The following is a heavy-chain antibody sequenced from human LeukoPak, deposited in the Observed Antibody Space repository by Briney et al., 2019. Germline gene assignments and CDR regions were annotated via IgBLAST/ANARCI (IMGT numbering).Heavy chain of an antibody. D-gene: IGHD6-13*01. CDR3: ARLSRGAAAGFDY. V-gene: IGHV4-34*01. Sequence: RSSETLSLTCAVYGGSFSGYYWSWIRQPPGKGLEWIGEINHSGSTNYNPSLKSRVTISVDTSKSQFSLKLNSVTAADTAVYYCARLSRGAAAGFDYWGQGTLVTVSS. CDR2: INHSGST. CDR1: GGSFSGYY. J-gene: IGHJ4*02.